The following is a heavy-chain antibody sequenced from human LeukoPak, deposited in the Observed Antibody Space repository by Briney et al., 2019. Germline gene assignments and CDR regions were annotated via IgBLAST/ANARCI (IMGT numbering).Heavy chain of an antibody. Sequence: ASVKVSCKASGYTFTGYYMHWVRQAPGQGFEWMGWIHPKSGDTSYAQKFQGRVTMTRDTSICTAYMELSRLRSDDTAVYYCARYYDILTGHSRSRNFDYWGQGTLVTVSS. D-gene: IGHD3-9*01. CDR2: IHPKSGDT. CDR1: GYTFTGYY. CDR3: ARYYDILTGHSRSRNFDY. J-gene: IGHJ4*02. V-gene: IGHV1-2*02.